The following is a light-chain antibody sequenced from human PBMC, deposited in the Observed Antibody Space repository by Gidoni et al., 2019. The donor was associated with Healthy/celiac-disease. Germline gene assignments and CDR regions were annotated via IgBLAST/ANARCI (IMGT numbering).Light chain of an antibody. V-gene: IGKV1-8*01. CDR1: QSISSY. CDR3: QQYYSYPLT. J-gene: IGKJ4*01. Sequence: RMSQPPSSFSASTGDRVTITCRASQSISSYLAWYQQKPGEAPKLLIYAASTLQSGVPARFSGSGSGTDFTLTISCLQSEDFATYYCQQYYSYPLTFGGGTKVEIK. CDR2: AAS.